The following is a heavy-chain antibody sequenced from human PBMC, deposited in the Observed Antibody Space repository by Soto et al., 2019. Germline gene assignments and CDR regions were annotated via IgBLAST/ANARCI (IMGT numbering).Heavy chain of an antibody. J-gene: IGHJ4*02. CDR2: IYPGDSDT. CDR1: GYSFTSYW. CDR3: ARLFHDSSGYPLFDY. D-gene: IGHD3-22*01. V-gene: IGHV5-51*01. Sequence: PGESLKISCKGSGYSFTSYWIGWVRQMPGKGLEWMGIIYPGDSDTRYSPSFQGQVTISADKSISTAYLQWSSLKALDTAMYYCARLFHDSSGYPLFDYWGQGTLVTVSS.